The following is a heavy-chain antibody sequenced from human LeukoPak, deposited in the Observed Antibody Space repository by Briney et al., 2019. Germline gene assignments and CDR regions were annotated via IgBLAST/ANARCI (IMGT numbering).Heavy chain of an antibody. CDR2: INPVTGAT. CDR3: ARRHAGQWLDYFDY. Sequence: ASVKVSCKASGYTFTTCFMHWVRQAPGQGLEWMGLINPVTGATTYAQKFQGRVTLTRDTSTSTVYMELASLTSGDTAMYYCARRHAGQWLDYFDYWGQGTLVSVSS. D-gene: IGHD6-19*01. V-gene: IGHV1-46*01. CDR1: GYTFTTCF. J-gene: IGHJ4*02.